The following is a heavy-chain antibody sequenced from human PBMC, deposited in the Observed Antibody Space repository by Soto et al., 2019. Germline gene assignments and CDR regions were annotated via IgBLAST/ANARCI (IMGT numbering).Heavy chain of an antibody. CDR2: IKHDGSEK. CDR1: GLSFTKYW. D-gene: IGHD5-12*01. J-gene: IGHJ6*02. CDR3: ASVPGSPGYHGLDV. V-gene: IGHV3-7*03. Sequence: PGGSLRLSCAVSGLSFTKYWMTWVRQAPGKGLEWVATIKHDGSEKSYLDSVEGRFTISRDNAKNSLSLQMNSLRAEDTAVYFCASVPGSPGYHGLDVWGQGTTVTVSS.